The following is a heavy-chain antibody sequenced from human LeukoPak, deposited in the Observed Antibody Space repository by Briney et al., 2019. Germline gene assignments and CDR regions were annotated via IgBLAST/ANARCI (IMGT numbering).Heavy chain of an antibody. CDR2: INHSGIT. Sequence: PSETLSLACPVYGGSFSGYYWTWFRQAPGKGLDWIGEINHSGITNYNPSLESRATISIDTSKNQFSLKLKSVTAADTAVYYCAILPFDYWGQGTLVTVSS. V-gene: IGHV4-34*01. CDR3: AILPFDY. J-gene: IGHJ4*02. CDR1: GGSFSGYY.